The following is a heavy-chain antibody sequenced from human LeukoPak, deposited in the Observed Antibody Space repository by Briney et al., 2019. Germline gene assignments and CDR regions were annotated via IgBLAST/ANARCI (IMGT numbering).Heavy chain of an antibody. D-gene: IGHD1-20*01. CDR3: ARDPVSGVGDY. J-gene: IGHJ4*02. CDR2: IIPILGIA. Sequence: SVKVSCKASGGTFSSYAISWVRQAPGQGLEWMGRIIPILGIANYAQKFQGRVTITADKSTSTAYMELSSLRSEDTAVYYCARDPVSGVGDYWGQGTLVTVSS. V-gene: IGHV1-69*04. CDR1: GGTFSSYA.